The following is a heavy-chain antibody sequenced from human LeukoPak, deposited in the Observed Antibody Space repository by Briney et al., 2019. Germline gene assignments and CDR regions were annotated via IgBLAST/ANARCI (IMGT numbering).Heavy chain of an antibody. Sequence: GGSLRLSCAASGFTFSTFAMVWVRQPPGKGLEWVSSIFPSGGEIHYADSVRGRFTISRDNSKSTLSLQMNSLRAEDTALYYCSNGRTSSGTLQHDYWGQGTLVTVSS. V-gene: IGHV3-23*01. D-gene: IGHD6-19*01. J-gene: IGHJ4*02. CDR2: IFPSGGEI. CDR1: GFTFSTFA. CDR3: SNGRTSSGTLQHDY.